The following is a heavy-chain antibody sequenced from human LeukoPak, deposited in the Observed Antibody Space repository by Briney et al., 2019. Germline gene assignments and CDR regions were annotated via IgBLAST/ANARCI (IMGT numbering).Heavy chain of an antibody. J-gene: IGHJ4*02. V-gene: IGHV4-59*01. CDR3: ARATARASHFDY. D-gene: IGHD4-17*01. CDR1: GCSLSSYF. Sequence: SETLSLTRLLSGCSLSSYFWSWIRQPPGKGLEWMGYIYYSGSTKYNPYLKSRVTISVDTSKNQSYLNLSSLTAADTAVYYCARATARASHFDYWGQGTLVTVSS. CDR2: IYYSGST.